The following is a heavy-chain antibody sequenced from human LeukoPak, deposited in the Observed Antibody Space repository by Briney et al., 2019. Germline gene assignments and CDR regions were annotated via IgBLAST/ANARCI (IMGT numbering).Heavy chain of an antibody. Sequence: GGSLRLSCAASGFTFRSYAMHWVRQAPGKGLEWVAVISYDGSNKYYADSVKGRFTISRDNSKNMLFLQMNSLRAEDTAVYFCAKDTRRGSGMKDGFEFWGHGTMVTVSP. J-gene: IGHJ3*01. V-gene: IGHV3-30-3*01. CDR2: ISYDGSNK. CDR1: GFTFRSYA. D-gene: IGHD3-10*01. CDR3: AKDTRRGSGMKDGFEF.